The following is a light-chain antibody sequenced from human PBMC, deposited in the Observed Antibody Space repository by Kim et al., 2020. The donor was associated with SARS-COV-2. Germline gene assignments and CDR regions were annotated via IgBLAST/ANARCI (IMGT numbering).Light chain of an antibody. CDR2: AAA. J-gene: IGKJ1*01. Sequence: YPRKRTTLSCRASQSVRNDFLAGYQKKPGQAPRLLINAAATRATVTPDRFSGSGSGTDFTLTISRLGPEDFAVYYCQQYCCSPWTFGQGTKVDIK. CDR1: QSVRNDF. CDR3: QQYCCSPWT. V-gene: IGKV3-20*01.